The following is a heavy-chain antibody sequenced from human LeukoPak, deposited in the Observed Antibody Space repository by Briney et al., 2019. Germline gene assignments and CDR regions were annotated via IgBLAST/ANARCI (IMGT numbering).Heavy chain of an antibody. Sequence: GESLKTSCKGSGYSFTSYWIGWVRQMPGKGLGWMGIIYPGDSDTRYRPSFQGQVTISADKSISTAYLQWSSLKASDTAMYYCAATGTSDAFDIWGQGTMVTVSS. D-gene: IGHD1-1*01. J-gene: IGHJ3*02. CDR3: AATGTSDAFDI. CDR2: IYPGDSDT. CDR1: GYSFTSYW. V-gene: IGHV5-51*01.